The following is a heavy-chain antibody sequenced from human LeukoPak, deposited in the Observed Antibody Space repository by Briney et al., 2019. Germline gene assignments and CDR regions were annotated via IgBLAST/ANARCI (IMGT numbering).Heavy chain of an antibody. J-gene: IGHJ6*03. CDR3: ARVAAYYYYYYYMDV. V-gene: IGHV3-21*01. D-gene: IGHD2-15*01. CDR2: ISSSSSYI. Sequence: GGSLRLSCAASGFTFSSYSMNWVRQAPGKGLEWVSSISSSSSYIYYADSVKGRFTISRDNAKNSLYLQMNSLRAEDTAVYYCARVAAYYYYYYYMDVWGKGTTVTISS. CDR1: GFTFSSYS.